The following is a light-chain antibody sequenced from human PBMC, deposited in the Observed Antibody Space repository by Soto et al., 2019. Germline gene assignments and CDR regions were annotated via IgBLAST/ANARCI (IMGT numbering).Light chain of an antibody. CDR2: EVS. Sequence: QSALTQPPSASGSPGQSVTISCTGTSSDVGDYNYVSRYQQHPGKAAKVMIYEVSKRPSGVPDRFSGSKSGNTASLTVSGLQAEDDADYYCSSYAGSNNWVFGGGTKLTVL. CDR1: SSDVGDYNY. CDR3: SSYAGSNNWV. J-gene: IGLJ3*02. V-gene: IGLV2-8*01.